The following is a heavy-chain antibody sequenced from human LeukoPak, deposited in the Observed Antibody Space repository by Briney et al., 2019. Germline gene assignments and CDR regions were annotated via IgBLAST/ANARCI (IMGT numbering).Heavy chain of an antibody. CDR1: GFIFSLYC. CDR3: ATDRGWRTSGYYLYYFEY. Sequence: PGGSLRLSCAASGFIFSLYCMHWVRQAPGKGPMWVSRICPDGTGISYADSVKARFTTSRDNAKNTVYLQMSSLRAEDTAVYYCATDRGWRTSGYYLYYFEYWGQGTLVTFSS. V-gene: IGHV3-74*01. D-gene: IGHD3-3*01. J-gene: IGHJ4*02. CDR2: ICPDGTGI.